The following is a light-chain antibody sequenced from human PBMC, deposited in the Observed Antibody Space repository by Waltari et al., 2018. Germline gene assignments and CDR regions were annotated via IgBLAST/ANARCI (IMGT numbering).Light chain of an antibody. Sequence: QSVLTQTPSVSGAPGQTVTLSCTGGDTNIGSGYDVQWYQQVPGTAPRRLLYANSNRPSGIPDRCAGSKSGTAASLTISGLQAEDEGDYHCQSYDRTLGGVVIFGGGTKVTVL. CDR3: QSYDRTLGGVVI. CDR2: ANS. J-gene: IGLJ2*01. V-gene: IGLV1-40*01. CDR1: DTNIGSGYD.